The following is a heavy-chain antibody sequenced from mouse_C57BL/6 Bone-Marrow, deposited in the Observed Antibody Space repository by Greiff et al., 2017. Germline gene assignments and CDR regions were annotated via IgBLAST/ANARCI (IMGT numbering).Heavy chain of an antibody. CDR2: ISNGGGST. D-gene: IGHD1-1*01. J-gene: IGHJ1*03. V-gene: IGHV5-12*01. Sequence: EVKLMESGGGLVQPGGSLKLSCAASGFTFSDYYMYWVRQTPEKRLEWVAYISNGGGSTYYPDTVKGRFTISRDNAKNTLYLQMSRLKSEDTAMYYCARHPVYYGSLYWYFDVWGTGTTVTVSS. CDR1: GFTFSDYY. CDR3: ARHPVYYGSLYWYFDV.